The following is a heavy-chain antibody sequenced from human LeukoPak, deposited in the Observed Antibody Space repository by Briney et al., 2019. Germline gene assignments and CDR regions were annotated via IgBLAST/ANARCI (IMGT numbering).Heavy chain of an antibody. V-gene: IGHV3-48*01. CDR1: GFTFSSYS. D-gene: IGHD6-13*01. CDR2: ISSSSSTI. CDR3: ASEPGFEQQPDDRSY. Sequence: GGSLRLSCAASGFTFSSYSMNWVRQAPGKGLEWVSYISSSSSTIYYADSVKGRFTISRDNAKNSLYLQMNSLRAEDTAVYYCASEPGFEQQPDDRSYWGQGTLVTVSS. J-gene: IGHJ4*02.